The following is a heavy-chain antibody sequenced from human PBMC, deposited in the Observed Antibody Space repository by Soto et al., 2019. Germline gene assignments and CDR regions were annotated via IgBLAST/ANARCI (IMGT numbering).Heavy chain of an antibody. CDR2: IYYSGGT. V-gene: IGHV4-61*08. CDR3: TREQLDDNYFDP. Sequence: PSETLSLTGTVSGAALSSGGYFYTWVRQPPGKGLEWLGYIYYSGGTNYNPSLKGRVTISLDKSKSQFSLRLISVTAADTAVYYCTREQLDDNYFDPWGQGTLVTVSS. CDR1: GAALSSGGYF. J-gene: IGHJ5*02. D-gene: IGHD3-3*01.